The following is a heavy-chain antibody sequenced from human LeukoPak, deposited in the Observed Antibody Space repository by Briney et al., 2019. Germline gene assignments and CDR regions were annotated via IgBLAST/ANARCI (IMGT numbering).Heavy chain of an antibody. V-gene: IGHV4-59*01. D-gene: IGHD3-9*01. CDR3: ARAIYYDILTGYHHYYMDV. Sequence: SSETLSLTCTVSGGSISSYYWSWIRQPPGKGLEWIGYIYYSGSTNYNPSLKSRVTISVDTSKNQFSLKLSSVTAADTAVYYCARAIYYDILTGYHHYYMDVWGKGTTVTISS. J-gene: IGHJ6*03. CDR1: GGSISSYY. CDR2: IYYSGST.